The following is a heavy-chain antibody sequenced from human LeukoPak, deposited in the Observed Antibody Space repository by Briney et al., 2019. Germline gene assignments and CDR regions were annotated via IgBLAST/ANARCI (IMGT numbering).Heavy chain of an antibody. CDR3: ARGRYIFGSLKALRFDY. CDR1: GGSFSGYY. CDR2: INHSGST. J-gene: IGHJ4*02. Sequence: SETLSLTCAVYGGSFSGYYWSWIRQPPGKGLEWIGEINHSGSTNYNPSLKSRVTISVDTSKNQFSLKLSSVTAADTAVYYCARGRYIFGSLKALRFDYWGQGTLVTVSS. V-gene: IGHV4-34*01. D-gene: IGHD3-9*01.